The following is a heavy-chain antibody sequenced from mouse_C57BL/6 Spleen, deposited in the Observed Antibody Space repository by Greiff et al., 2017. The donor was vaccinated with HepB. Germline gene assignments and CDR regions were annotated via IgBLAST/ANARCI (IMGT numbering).Heavy chain of an antibody. CDR3: ARYYGSSYEGY. D-gene: IGHD1-1*01. J-gene: IGHJ2*01. Sequence: EVQLQQSGPELVKPGASVKISCKASGYTFTDYYMNWVKQSHGKSLEWIGDINPNNGGTSYNQKFKGKATLTVDKSSSTAYMELRSLTSEDSAVYYCARYYGSSYEGYWGQGTTLTVSS. CDR1: GYTFTDYY. V-gene: IGHV1-26*01. CDR2: INPNNGGT.